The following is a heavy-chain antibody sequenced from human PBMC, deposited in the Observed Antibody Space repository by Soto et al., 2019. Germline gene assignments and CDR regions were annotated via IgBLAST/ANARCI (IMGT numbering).Heavy chain of an antibody. V-gene: IGHV4-4*02. CDR2: VFHTGTT. CDR3: ARSAGWYAVHS. J-gene: IGHJ4*02. CDR1: GDSVSSPYY. D-gene: IGHD6-19*01. Sequence: QVQLQESGPGLVKPSGTLSLTCAVSGDSVSSPYYWCWVRQPPGKGLEWIGEVFHTGTTSYNPSLRIRVTISMDKSNNQFSLDLSSVTAADTAVYYCARSAGWYAVHSWGPGTLVIVSS.